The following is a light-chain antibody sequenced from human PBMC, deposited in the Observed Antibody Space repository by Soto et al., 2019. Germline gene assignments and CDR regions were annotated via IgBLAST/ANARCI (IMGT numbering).Light chain of an antibody. Sequence: EIVLTQSPGTLSLSPGERATLSCRASQSVYSSYLAWYQQQPGQAPRLLIYGASSRATVIPDRFSGSGSGTDFTLIISRLEPDDFAEYYCQQYGTSPSTFGPGTKVDIK. J-gene: IGKJ3*01. CDR3: QQYGTSPST. CDR2: GAS. CDR1: QSVYSSY. V-gene: IGKV3-20*01.